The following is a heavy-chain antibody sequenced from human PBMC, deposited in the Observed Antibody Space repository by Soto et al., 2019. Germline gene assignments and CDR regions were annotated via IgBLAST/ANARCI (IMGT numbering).Heavy chain of an antibody. J-gene: IGHJ6*02. Sequence: EVQLVESGGGLVQPGGSLKVCCAASGFTFSDSTIHWVRQASGKGLEWVGRIRCEVYSYATVCAASVKDRFTISRDDSKNTAYLQMNSLKIEDTAVSYCSRCSGSYCMDVWGQGTTVTFAS. CDR3: SRCSGSYCMDV. CDR1: GFTFSDST. V-gene: IGHV3-73*02. CDR2: IRCEVYSYAT. D-gene: IGHD3-10*02.